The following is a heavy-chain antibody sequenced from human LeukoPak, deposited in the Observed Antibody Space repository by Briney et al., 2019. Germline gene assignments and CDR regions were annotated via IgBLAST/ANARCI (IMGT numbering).Heavy chain of an antibody. Sequence: PGRSLRLSCAASGFTFSSYAMHWVRQAPGKGLEWVAVISYDGRNKYYADSVKGRFTISRDNSKNTLYLQMNSLRAEDTAVNYCARGGDAAMVLDYRGQGTLVTVSS. CDR2: ISYDGRNK. J-gene: IGHJ4*02. V-gene: IGHV3-30*04. CDR1: GFTFSSYA. D-gene: IGHD5-18*01. CDR3: ARGGDAAMVLDY.